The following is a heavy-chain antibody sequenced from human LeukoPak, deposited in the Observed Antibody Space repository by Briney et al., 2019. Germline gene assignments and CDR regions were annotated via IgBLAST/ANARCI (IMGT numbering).Heavy chain of an antibody. D-gene: IGHD6-6*01. Sequence: SETLSLTCAVYGGSFSGYYWSWIRQPPGKGLEWIGEINHSGSTNYNPSLKSRVTISVDTSKNQFSLKLSSVTAADTAVYYCARDKPRTGRSAARLSWFDPWGQGTLVTVSS. V-gene: IGHV4-34*01. CDR1: GGSFSGYY. CDR2: INHSGST. CDR3: ARDKPRTGRSAARLSWFDP. J-gene: IGHJ5*02.